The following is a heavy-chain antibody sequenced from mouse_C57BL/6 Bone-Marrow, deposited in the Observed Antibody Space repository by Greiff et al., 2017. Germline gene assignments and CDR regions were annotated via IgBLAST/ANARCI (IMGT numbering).Heavy chain of an antibody. CDR3: ARGGGVREFDY. V-gene: IGHV1-52*01. J-gene: IGHJ2*01. D-gene: IGHD2-14*01. CDR1: GYTFTSYW. Sequence: QVQLQQPGAELVRPGSSVKLSCKASGYTFTSYWMHWVKQRPIQGLEWIGNIDPSDSETHYNQKFKDKATLTVDKSSSTAYMQRSSLTSEDSAVYYCARGGGVREFDYWGQGTTLTVSS. CDR2: IDPSDSET.